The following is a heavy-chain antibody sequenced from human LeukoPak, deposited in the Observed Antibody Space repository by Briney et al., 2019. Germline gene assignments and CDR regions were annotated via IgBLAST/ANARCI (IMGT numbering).Heavy chain of an antibody. D-gene: IGHD6-13*01. CDR1: GYTFTSYD. CDR2: MNPNSGNT. Sequence: ASVTVSYKPSGYTFTSYDINWVRQAAGQGLEWMGWMNPNSGNTGYAQKFQGRVIMTRNTSISTAYMELSSLRAEDTGVYYCATTLNIATPGHLWGQGALVTVSS. J-gene: IGHJ4*02. CDR3: ATTLNIATPGHL. V-gene: IGHV1-8*01.